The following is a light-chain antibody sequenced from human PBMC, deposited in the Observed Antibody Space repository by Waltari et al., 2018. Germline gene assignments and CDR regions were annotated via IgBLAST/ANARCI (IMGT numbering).Light chain of an antibody. CDR1: RSNIRNNA. V-gene: IGLV1-36*01. CDR3: AVWDDSLNGVV. Sequence: QSVLTQPPSVSEAPRQRVTISCSGSRSNIRNNAVSWYQQLPGKAPKLLIYYDDLLPPGVSDRFSGSKSGTSAALAISGLQSDDEADYYCAVWDDSLNGVVFGGGTKLTVL. J-gene: IGLJ2*01. CDR2: YDD.